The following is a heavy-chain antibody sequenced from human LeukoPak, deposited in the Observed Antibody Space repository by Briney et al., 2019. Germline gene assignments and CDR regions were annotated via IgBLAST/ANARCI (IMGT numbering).Heavy chain of an antibody. V-gene: IGHV4-59*01. Sequence: SETLSLTCTVSDGSISSYYWSWIRQPPGKGLEWIGYIYYSGSTNYNPSLKSRVTISVDTSKNQFSLKLSSVTAADTAVYYCARDDSSGLDDAFDIWGQGTMVTVSS. CDR3: ARDDSSGLDDAFDI. J-gene: IGHJ3*02. CDR1: DGSISSYY. CDR2: IYYSGST. D-gene: IGHD6-19*01.